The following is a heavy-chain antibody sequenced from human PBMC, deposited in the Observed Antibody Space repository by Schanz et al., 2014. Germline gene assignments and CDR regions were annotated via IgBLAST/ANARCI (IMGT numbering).Heavy chain of an antibody. Sequence: EVQLVESGGGLVQPGGSLRLSCAASGFTFNSYAMTWVRQAPGKGLEWVSDISSGSSYANYADSVKGRFTISRDNAKNSLYLQMNSLRAEDTAVYYCARDRGYCSGGSCLTFDYWGQGTLVTVSS. D-gene: IGHD2-15*01. V-gene: IGHV3-48*04. CDR2: ISSGSSYA. CDR3: ARDRGYCSGGSCLTFDY. J-gene: IGHJ4*02. CDR1: GFTFNSYA.